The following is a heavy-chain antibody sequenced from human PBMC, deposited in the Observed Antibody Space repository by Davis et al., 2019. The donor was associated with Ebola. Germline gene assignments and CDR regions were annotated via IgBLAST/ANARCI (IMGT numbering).Heavy chain of an antibody. CDR2: ISYDGSNK. Sequence: PGGSLRLSCAASGFTFSSYAMHWVRQAPGKGLEWVAVISYDGSNKYYADSVKGRFTISRDNAKNSLYLQMNSLRAEDTAVYYCAKESVAAAGSFYYYYGMDVWGQGTTVTVSS. J-gene: IGHJ6*02. V-gene: IGHV3-30*04. D-gene: IGHD6-13*01. CDR1: GFTFSSYA. CDR3: AKESVAAAGSFYYYYGMDV.